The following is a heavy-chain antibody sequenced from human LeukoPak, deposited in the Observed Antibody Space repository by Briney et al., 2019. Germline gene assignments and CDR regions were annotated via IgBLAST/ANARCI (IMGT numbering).Heavy chain of an antibody. CDR3: ASTGYSSSWLKYGMDV. CDR2: IYYSGST. Sequence: PSETLSLTCAVSGGSISSYYWSWIRQPPGKGLEWIGYIYYSGSTNYNPSLKSRVTISVDTSKNQFSLKLSSVTAADTAVYYCASTGYSSSWLKYGMDVWGQGTTVTVSS. D-gene: IGHD6-13*01. V-gene: IGHV4-59*01. J-gene: IGHJ6*02. CDR1: GGSISSYY.